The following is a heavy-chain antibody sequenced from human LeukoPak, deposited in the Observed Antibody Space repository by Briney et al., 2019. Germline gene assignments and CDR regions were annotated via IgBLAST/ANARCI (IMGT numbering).Heavy chain of an antibody. D-gene: IGHD1-26*01. CDR2: ISSSSSYI. V-gene: IGHV3-21*01. Sequence: PGGSLRLSCAASGFTFSSYSMNWVRQAPGKGLEWVSSISSSSSYIYYADSVKGRFTISRDNAKNSLYLQMNSLRAEDTAVYYCVRAPQYSGSYHDYWGQGTLVTVSS. CDR1: GFTFSSYS. CDR3: VRAPQYSGSYHDY. J-gene: IGHJ4*02.